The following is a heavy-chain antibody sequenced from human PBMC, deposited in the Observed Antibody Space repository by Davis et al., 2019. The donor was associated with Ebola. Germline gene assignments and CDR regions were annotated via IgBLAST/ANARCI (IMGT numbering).Heavy chain of an antibody. D-gene: IGHD4-17*01. V-gene: IGHV4-59*01. J-gene: IGHJ6*02. Sequence: SETLSLTCTVSGGSISSYYWSWIRQPPGKGLEWIGYIYYSGSTNYNPSLKSRVTISVDTSTNQFSLKLSSVTAADTAVYYCARETYGDYGLYYYGMDVWGQGTTVTVSS. CDR2: IYYSGST. CDR3: ARETYGDYGLYYYGMDV. CDR1: GGSISSYY.